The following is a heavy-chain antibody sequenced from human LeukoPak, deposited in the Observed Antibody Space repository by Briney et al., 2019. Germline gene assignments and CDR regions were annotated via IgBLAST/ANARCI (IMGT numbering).Heavy chain of an antibody. D-gene: IGHD2-15*01. J-gene: IGHJ6*03. CDR1: GFTFSSSW. V-gene: IGHV3-20*04. Sequence: PGGSLRLSCAASGFTFSSSWMTWVRQAPGKGLEWVSGISWNGRSTGYADSVKGRFTVSRDNAKTSLYLEMNSLRAEDTALYYCARYTRGLGYMDVWGKGTTVTVSS. CDR3: ARYTRGLGYMDV. CDR2: ISWNGRST.